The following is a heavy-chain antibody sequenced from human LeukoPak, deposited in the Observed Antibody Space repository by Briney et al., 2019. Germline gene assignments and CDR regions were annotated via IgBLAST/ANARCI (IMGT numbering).Heavy chain of an antibody. V-gene: IGHV3-23*01. CDR2: IWRSVGST. CDR1: GFTFSNYA. CDR3: ARGAIGAAGRLDY. J-gene: IGHJ4*02. Sequence: TGGSLRLSCAASGFTFSNYAMSWVRQAPGKGLEWVSTIWRSVGSTYYADSVKGRFTISRDNLKNTLYLQLNSLRVEDTAVYYCARGAIGAAGRLDYWGQGTLVTVSS. D-gene: IGHD6-13*01.